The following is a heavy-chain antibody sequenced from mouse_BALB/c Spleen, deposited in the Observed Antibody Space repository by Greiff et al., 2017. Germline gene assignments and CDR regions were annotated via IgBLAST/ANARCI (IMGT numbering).Heavy chain of an antibody. CDR1: GYTFTSYW. J-gene: IGHJ4*01. Sequence: VQLQQPGAELVRPGASVKLSCKASGYTFTSYWINWVKQRPGQGLEWIGNIYPSDSYTNYNQKFKDKATLTVDKSSSTAYMQLSSPTSEDSAVYYCTVITTDAMDYWGQGTSVTVSS. CDR3: TVITTDAMDY. CDR2: IYPSDSYT. V-gene: IGHV1-69*02. D-gene: IGHD1-1*01.